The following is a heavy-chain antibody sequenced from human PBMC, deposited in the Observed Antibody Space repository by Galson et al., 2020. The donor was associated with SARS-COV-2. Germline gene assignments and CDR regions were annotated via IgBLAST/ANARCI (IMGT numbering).Heavy chain of an antibody. Sequence: QLGESLKISCAASGFTLRRSAMHWVRQAPGKGLEWVSIISYDGTIRYNSDSLKGRFTISRDISKKTLYLPMNSLRPEDTAVYYCARETDDQSSSGYDYWGQGTLVTVYS. J-gene: IGHJ4*02. CDR1: GFTLRRSA. CDR2: ISYDGTIR. CDR3: ARETDDQSSSGYDY. V-gene: IGHV3-30*04. D-gene: IGHD3-22*01.